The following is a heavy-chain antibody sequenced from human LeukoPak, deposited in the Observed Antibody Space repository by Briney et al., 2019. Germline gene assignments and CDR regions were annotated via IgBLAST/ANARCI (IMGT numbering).Heavy chain of an antibody. Sequence: PGGSLRLSCAASGFTFSSYSMNWVRQAPGKGLEWVSYISSSSSTIYYADSVKGRFTISRDNAKNSLYLQMNSLRDEDTAVYYCARGLGYSSSSTVVALDYWGQGTLVTVSS. J-gene: IGHJ4*02. D-gene: IGHD6-13*01. V-gene: IGHV3-48*02. CDR3: ARGLGYSSSSTVVALDY. CDR1: GFTFSSYS. CDR2: ISSSSSTI.